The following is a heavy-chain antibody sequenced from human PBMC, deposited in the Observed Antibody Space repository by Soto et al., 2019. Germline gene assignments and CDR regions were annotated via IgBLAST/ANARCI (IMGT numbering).Heavy chain of an antibody. J-gene: IGHJ4*02. CDR1: GGSISTYY. V-gene: IGHV4-4*07. D-gene: IGHD3-10*01. Sequence: QVQLQEWGPGLVKPSETLSLTCSVSGGSISTYYWSWIRQPAGKGLEWIGRIYSGGSTNFNPSLRSRGTVSVDMSKNQFSLKLTSVTAADTAVYYCARGPGGFGELSLDYWGQGTLVTVSS. CDR3: ARGPGGFGELSLDY. CDR2: IYSGGST.